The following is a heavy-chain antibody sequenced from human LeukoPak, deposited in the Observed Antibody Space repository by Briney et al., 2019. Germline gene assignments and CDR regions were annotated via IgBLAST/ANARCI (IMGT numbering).Heavy chain of an antibody. J-gene: IGHJ3*02. D-gene: IGHD3-9*01. CDR1: GFTFSSYG. CDR2: ISSSSSYI. CDR3: ARDSVLRYFDWLGAFDI. V-gene: IGHV3-21*01. Sequence: GGSLRLSCAASGFTFSSYGMHWVRQAPGKGLEWVSSISSSSSYIYYADSVKGRFTISRDNAKNSLYLQMNSLRAEDTAVYYCARDSVLRYFDWLGAFDIWGQGTMVTVSS.